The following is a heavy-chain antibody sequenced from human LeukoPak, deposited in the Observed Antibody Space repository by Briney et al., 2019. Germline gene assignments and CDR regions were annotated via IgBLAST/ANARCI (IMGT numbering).Heavy chain of an antibody. V-gene: IGHV3-64D*09. D-gene: IGHD4-17*01. CDR3: VQVPNGDSSR. CDR1: GFTFSSYT. CDR2: ISSNGGST. Sequence: PGGSLRLSCSASGFTFSSYTMHWVRQDPGKGLEYVSAISSNGGSTNYADSVKGRFTVSRDNSNDTLDLQMSSLRADDTAVYYCVQVPNGDSSRWGQGTLVTVSS. J-gene: IGHJ4*02.